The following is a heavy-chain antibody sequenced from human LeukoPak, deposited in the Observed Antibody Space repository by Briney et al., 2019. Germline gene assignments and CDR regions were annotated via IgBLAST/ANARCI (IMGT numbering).Heavy chain of an antibody. CDR1: GFTFGSHA. Sequence: GGSRRLSCEASGFTFGSHAMYWVRQAPGKGLEWVAGIFGSGGSPHYADSVKGRFTISRDNPRNTVYLQINSLRDDDTAVYYCGKTTVGYSSGQKPAWPVDFWGQGTLVTVSS. D-gene: IGHD5-18*01. V-gene: IGHV3-23*01. CDR2: IFGSGGSP. CDR3: GKTTVGYSSGQKPAWPVDF. J-gene: IGHJ4*02.